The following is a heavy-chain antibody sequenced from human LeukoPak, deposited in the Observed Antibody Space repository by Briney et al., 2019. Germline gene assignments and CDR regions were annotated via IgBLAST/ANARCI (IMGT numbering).Heavy chain of an antibody. CDR2: IYTSGST. CDR1: GGSFSGYY. V-gene: IGHV4-59*10. CDR3: ARAPGSGWYGD. D-gene: IGHD6-19*01. J-gene: IGHJ4*02. Sequence: PSETLSLTCAVYGGSFSGYYWSWIRQPAGKGLEWIGRIYTSGSTNYNPSLKSRVTISVDTSKNQFSLKLSSVTAADTAVYYCARAPGSGWYGDWGQGTLVTVSS.